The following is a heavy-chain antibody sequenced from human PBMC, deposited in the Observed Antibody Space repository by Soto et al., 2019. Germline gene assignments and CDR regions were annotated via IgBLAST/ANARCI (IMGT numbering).Heavy chain of an antibody. J-gene: IGHJ6*04. CDR2: IYYSGTT. D-gene: IGHD3-10*01. CDR1: GGSITSYY. V-gene: IGHV4-59*08. Sequence: SETLSLTCTVSGGSITSYYWTWIRQPPGKALEWIGYIYYSGTTNHNPSLKSRVTISVDTSENQFSLKLSSVTAADTAIYFCARLRPPLAVWGKGTTVTVSS. CDR3: ARLRPPLAV.